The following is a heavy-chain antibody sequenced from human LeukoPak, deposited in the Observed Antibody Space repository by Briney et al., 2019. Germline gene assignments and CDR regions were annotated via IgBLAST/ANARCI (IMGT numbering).Heavy chain of an antibody. CDR3: ASTYYYASGTYHRPFDY. CDR1: GVSIRGYY. D-gene: IGHD3-10*01. J-gene: IGHJ4*02. V-gene: IGHV4-59*08. CDR2: SYYSGSA. Sequence: PSETLSLTCTVSGVSIRGYYWSWIRQPPGKGLEWIGYSYYSGSAHYNPSLKSRVTISVDTSNNQFSLKLSSVTAADTAVYYCASTYYYASGTYHRPFDYWGQGTLVTVSS.